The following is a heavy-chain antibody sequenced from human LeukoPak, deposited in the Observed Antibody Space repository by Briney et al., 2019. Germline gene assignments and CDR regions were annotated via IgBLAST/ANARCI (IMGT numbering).Heavy chain of an antibody. CDR3: ARVIAAAGTNWFDP. CDR1: GGSSSSGGYS. D-gene: IGHD6-13*01. V-gene: IGHV4-30-2*01. CDR2: IYHSGST. J-gene: IGHJ5*02. Sequence: PSETLSLTCAVSGGSSSSGGYSWSWIRQPPGKGLEWIGYIYHSGSTYYNPSLKSRVTISVDRSKNQFSLKLSSVTAADTAVYYCARVIAAAGTNWFDPWGQGTLVTVSS.